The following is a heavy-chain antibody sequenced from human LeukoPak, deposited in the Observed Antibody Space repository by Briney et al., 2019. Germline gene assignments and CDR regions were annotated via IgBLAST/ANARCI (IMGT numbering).Heavy chain of an antibody. V-gene: IGHV3-30*03. CDR3: ARRGITMVRGKYNWFDP. J-gene: IGHJ5*02. CDR2: ISYDGSNK. D-gene: IGHD3-10*01. CDR1: GFTFSSYG. Sequence: GGSLRLSCAASGFTFSSYGMHWVRQAPGKGLEWVAVISYDGSNKYYADSAKGRFTISRDNSKNTLYLQMNSLRAEDTAVYYCARRGITMVRGKYNWFDPWGQGTLVTVSS.